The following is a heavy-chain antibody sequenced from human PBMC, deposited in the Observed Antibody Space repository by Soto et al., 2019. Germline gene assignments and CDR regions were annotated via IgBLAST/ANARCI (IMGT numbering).Heavy chain of an antibody. Sequence: EVQLVESGGGLIQPGGSLRLSCAASGFTVSSNYMSWVRQAPGKGLEWVSVIYSGGSTYYADSVKGRFTISRDNSKNTLYLQMNSLRAEDTAVYYCARDGRWVTAYYGMDVWGQGTTVTVSS. CDR1: GFTVSSNY. D-gene: IGHD2-21*02. CDR3: ARDGRWVTAYYGMDV. CDR2: IYSGGST. J-gene: IGHJ6*02. V-gene: IGHV3-53*01.